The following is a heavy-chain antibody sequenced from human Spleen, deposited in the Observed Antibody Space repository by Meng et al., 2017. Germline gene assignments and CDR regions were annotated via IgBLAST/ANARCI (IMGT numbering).Heavy chain of an antibody. V-gene: IGHV1-69*10. J-gene: IGHJ6*02. CDR3: ARGAYSSGWSRVGEWYYYGMDV. D-gene: IGHD6-19*01. CDR1: GGTFSSYA. Sequence: QVQLVQSGTEVKKPGSSVKVSCKASGGTFSSYAISWVRQAPGQGLEWMGGMIPILGITNYPQKFQGRVTITADKSTSTAYMELSSLRSEDTAVYYCARGAYSSGWSRVGEWYYYGMDVWGQGTTVTVSS. CDR2: MIPILGIT.